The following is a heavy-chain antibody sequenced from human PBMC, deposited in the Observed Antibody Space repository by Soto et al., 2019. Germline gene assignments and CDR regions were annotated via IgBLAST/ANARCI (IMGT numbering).Heavy chain of an antibody. D-gene: IGHD6-13*01. Sequence: ETLSLTCAVYGGSFSGYYWSWIRQPPGKGLEWIGEINHSGSTNYNPSLKSRVTISVDTSKNQFSLKLSSVTAADTAVYYCARALEQLDYYGMDVWGQGTTVTVSS. V-gene: IGHV4-34*01. CDR2: INHSGST. J-gene: IGHJ6*02. CDR1: GGSFSGYY. CDR3: ARALEQLDYYGMDV.